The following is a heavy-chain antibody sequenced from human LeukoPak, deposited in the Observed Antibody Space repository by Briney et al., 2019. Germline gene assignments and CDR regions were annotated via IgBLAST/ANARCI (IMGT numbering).Heavy chain of an antibody. CDR3: ARASLWFGELFDY. V-gene: IGHV1-3*01. Sequence: ASVNVSCKASGYTFTSYAMHWVRQAPGQRLEWMGWINAGNGNTKYSQKFQGRVAITRDTSASTAYMELSRLRSEDTAVYYCARASLWFGELFDYWGQGTLVTVSS. CDR1: GYTFTSYA. J-gene: IGHJ4*02. CDR2: INAGNGNT. D-gene: IGHD3-10*01.